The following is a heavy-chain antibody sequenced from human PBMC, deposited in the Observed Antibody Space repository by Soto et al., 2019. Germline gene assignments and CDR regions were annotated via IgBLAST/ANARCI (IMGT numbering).Heavy chain of an antibody. CDR2: IYYSGST. Sequence: QVQLQESGPGLVKPSETLSLTCTVSGGSVSSGSYYWSWIRQPPGKGLEWIGYIYYSGSTNYNPSLKSRTTIAADTSKNQFALKLSSVTAADTAVYYCARGIEGWYQGRYYYGMDVWGQGTTVTVSS. CDR3: ARGIEGWYQGRYYYGMDV. V-gene: IGHV4-61*01. CDR1: GGSVSSGSYY. D-gene: IGHD6-19*01. J-gene: IGHJ6*02.